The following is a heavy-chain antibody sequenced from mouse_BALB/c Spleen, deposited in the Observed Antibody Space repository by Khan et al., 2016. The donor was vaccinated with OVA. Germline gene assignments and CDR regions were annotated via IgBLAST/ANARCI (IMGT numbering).Heavy chain of an antibody. CDR2: IIPTNDYA. CDR1: GYTFTTYT. V-gene: IGHV1-4*01. CDR3: AREGAYYRSDGWFAY. Sequence: QIQLVQSGAELARPGASVKMSCKASGYTFTTYTIHWVKQGPGQGLEWIGYIIPTNDYANYNQKFKDRATLTADKSSSTAYMQLSSLTSEYSALYYCAREGAYYRSDGWFAYWGQGTLVTVSA. J-gene: IGHJ3*01. D-gene: IGHD2-14*01.